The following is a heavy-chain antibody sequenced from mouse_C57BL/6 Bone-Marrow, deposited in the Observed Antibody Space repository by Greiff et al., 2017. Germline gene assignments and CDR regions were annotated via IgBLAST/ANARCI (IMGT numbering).Heavy chain of an antibody. CDR1: GYTFTSYN. V-gene: IGHV1-12*01. J-gene: IGHJ3*01. Sequence: QVQLQQSGAELVRPGASVKMSCKASGYTFTSYNMHWVKQTPSQGLEWIGAIYPGNGDTSYNQKFKGKATLTVDKSSSTAYMQLSSLTSEDSAVSFWAQGGNYYGRGFAYWGQGTLVTVSA. CDR3: AQGGNYYGRGFAY. D-gene: IGHD1-1*01. CDR2: IYPGNGDT.